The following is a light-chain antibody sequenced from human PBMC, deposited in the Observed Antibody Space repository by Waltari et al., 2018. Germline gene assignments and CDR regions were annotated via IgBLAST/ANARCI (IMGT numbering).Light chain of an antibody. V-gene: IGKV4-1*01. CDR2: WAS. CDR1: QSVLYSSNNKNY. J-gene: IGKJ4*01. CDR3: QQYYVTPLT. Sequence: DIVMTQSPDSLAVSLGERATINCKSSQSVLYSSNNKNYLVWYQQKPGQPPKVVVYWASPRFSGVPDRFSGSGSGTDFTLTISSLQAEDVAVYYCQQYYVTPLTFGGGTKVEIK.